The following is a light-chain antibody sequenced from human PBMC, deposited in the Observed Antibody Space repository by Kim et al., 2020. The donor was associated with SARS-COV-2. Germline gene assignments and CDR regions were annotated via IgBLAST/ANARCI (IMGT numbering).Light chain of an antibody. CDR1: QSVSSN. CDR3: QQYNNWPPWT. V-gene: IGKV3-15*01. J-gene: IGKJ1*01. Sequence: EIVMTQSPATLSVSPGVRATLSCRASQSVSSNLAWYQQKPGQAPRLLIYDASTRATDIPARFSGSGSGTEFTLTISSLQSEDFAVYYCQQYNNWPPWTFGQGTKVDIK. CDR2: DAS.